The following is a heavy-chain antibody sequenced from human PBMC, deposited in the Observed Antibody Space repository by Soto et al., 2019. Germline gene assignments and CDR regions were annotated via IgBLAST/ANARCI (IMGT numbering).Heavy chain of an antibody. CDR2: IIPILGIA. J-gene: IGHJ4*02. Sequence: QVQLVQSGAEVKKPGSSVKVSCKASGGTFSSYTISWVRQAPGQGLEWMGRIIPILGIANYAQKLQGRVTITADKSTSTAYMELSSLRSEDTAVYYCARDDIAAAGTALDYWGQGTLVTVSS. CDR3: ARDDIAAAGTALDY. CDR1: GGTFSSYT. V-gene: IGHV1-69*08. D-gene: IGHD6-13*01.